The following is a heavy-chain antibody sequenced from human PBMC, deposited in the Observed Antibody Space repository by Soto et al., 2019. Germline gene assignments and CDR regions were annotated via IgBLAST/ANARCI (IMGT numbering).Heavy chain of an antibody. Sequence: QLQLQESGPGLVKPSETLSLICSVSGGSIISTRHYWGWIRQPPGKGLEWIGTTYYDGNTYYNPSLMSRVSIYVDTSKNQFSVRLSSVTATDTAVYYCARLVANYGSSSGWFDPWGQGTLVTVSS. J-gene: IGHJ5*02. V-gene: IGHV4-39*01. CDR3: ARLVANYGSSSGWFDP. CDR2: TYYDGNT. CDR1: GGSIISTRHY. D-gene: IGHD6-6*01.